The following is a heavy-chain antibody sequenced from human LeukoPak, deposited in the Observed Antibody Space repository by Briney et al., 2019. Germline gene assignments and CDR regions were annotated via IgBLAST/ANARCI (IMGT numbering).Heavy chain of an antibody. CDR1: GFTFSDYY. J-gene: IGHJ4*02. CDR3: AKDRGYEYTFFDY. CDR2: ISSSGSTI. V-gene: IGHV3-11*04. D-gene: IGHD5-12*01. Sequence: GGSLRLSCAASGFTFSDYYMSWIRQAPGKGLEWVSYISSSGSTIYYADSVKGRFTISRDNAKNTLYLQMNSLRAEDTAVYYCAKDRGYEYTFFDYWGQGTLVTVSS.